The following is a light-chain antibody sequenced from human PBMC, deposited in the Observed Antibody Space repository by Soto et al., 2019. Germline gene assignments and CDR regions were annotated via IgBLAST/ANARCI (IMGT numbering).Light chain of an antibody. V-gene: IGLV2-14*01. CDR3: FSYSTSRARI. J-gene: IGLJ2*01. Sequence: LTQPASVSVSPGQSITISCTGTRSDVGGYNYVSWYKQKPGKAPKLVIYDVSHRPSGVSDRFFGSKSGNTASLIISGLQAEDEADYYCFSYSTSRARIFGGGTKVTVL. CDR2: DVS. CDR1: RSDVGGYNY.